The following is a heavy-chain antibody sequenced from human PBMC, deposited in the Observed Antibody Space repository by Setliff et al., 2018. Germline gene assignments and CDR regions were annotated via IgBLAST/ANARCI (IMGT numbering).Heavy chain of an antibody. CDR1: EGTFSTYG. J-gene: IGHJ5*02. V-gene: IGHV1-69*13. Sequence: GASVKVSCKASEGTFSTYGITWVRQAPGQGLEWVGGIMPIFGTINYAQKFQGRVTITADESTSTVYMELRSLRSDDTAVYYCARDPFRNYDTAPVWFDPWGQGTLVTVSS. CDR3: ARDPFRNYDTAPVWFDP. CDR2: IMPIFGTI. D-gene: IGHD3-22*01.